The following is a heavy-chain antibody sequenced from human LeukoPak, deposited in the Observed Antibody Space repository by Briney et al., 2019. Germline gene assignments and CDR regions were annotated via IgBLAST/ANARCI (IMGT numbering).Heavy chain of an antibody. CDR2: INHSGST. J-gene: IGHJ4*02. Sequence: PSETLSLTCAVYGGSFSGYYWSWIRQPPGKGLGWIGEINHSGSTNCNPSLKSRVTISVDTSKNQFSLKLSSVTAADTAVYYCARVRIAARALDYWGQGTLVTVSS. D-gene: IGHD6-6*01. CDR3: ARVRIAARALDY. CDR1: GGSFSGYY. V-gene: IGHV4-34*01.